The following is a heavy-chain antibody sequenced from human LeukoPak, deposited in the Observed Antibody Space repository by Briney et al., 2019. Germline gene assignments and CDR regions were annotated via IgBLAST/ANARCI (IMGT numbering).Heavy chain of an antibody. V-gene: IGHV5-51*01. CDR2: IYPGDSHT. J-gene: IGHJ3*01. D-gene: IGHD2/OR15-2a*01. CDR3: ARGNRAVTITFDV. CDR1: GYSFPSFW. Sequence: GESLKISCQASGYSFPSFWIAWVRQKPGKGLEWVATIYPGDSHTTYSPSFQGQVTVSADKSINTAYLHWSSLTSSDTAIYYCARGNRAVTITFDVWGPGTMVAVSS.